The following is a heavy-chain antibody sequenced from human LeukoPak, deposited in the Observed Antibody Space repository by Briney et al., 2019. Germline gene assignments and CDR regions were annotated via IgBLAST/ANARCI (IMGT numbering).Heavy chain of an antibody. D-gene: IGHD6-6*01. CDR3: ARQQLADAFDI. J-gene: IGHJ3*02. V-gene: IGHV5-51*01. Sequence: GESLKISCQGFGFTLTNYWIAWVRPMPGKGLEWMGIIYPGDSDTRYSPSFQGQVTISADKSISTAYLQWSSLKASDTAMYYCARQQLADAFDIWGQGTMVTVSS. CDR1: GFTLTNYW. CDR2: IYPGDSDT.